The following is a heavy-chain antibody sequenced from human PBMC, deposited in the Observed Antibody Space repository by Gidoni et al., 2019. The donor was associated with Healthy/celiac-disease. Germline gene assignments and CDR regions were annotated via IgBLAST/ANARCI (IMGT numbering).Heavy chain of an antibody. J-gene: IGHJ2*01. V-gene: IGHV3-9*01. Sequence: EVQLVESGGGLVQPGRSLSLSCAASGFTFDAYAMHWVRQAPGEGLAWVSVISRSSGSIGYADSVKGRFTISRDNAKNSLYLQRNRLRAEDTALYYCAKDGGPIVGATYWYFDLWGRGTLVTVSS. CDR2: ISRSSGSI. D-gene: IGHD1-26*01. CDR1: GFTFDAYA. CDR3: AKDGGPIVGATYWYFDL.